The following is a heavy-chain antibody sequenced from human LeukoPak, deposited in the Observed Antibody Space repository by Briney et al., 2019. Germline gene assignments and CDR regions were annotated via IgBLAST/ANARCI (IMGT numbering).Heavy chain of an antibody. CDR3: AQDYDTGWVDY. J-gene: IGHJ4*02. Sequence: PSETLSLTCTVSGGSISSSSYYWGWIRQPPGKGLEWIGSIYYSGSTYYNPSLKSRVTISVDTSKNQFSLKLSSVTAADTAVYYCAQDYDTGWVDYWGQGTLVTVSS. D-gene: IGHD4-17*01. CDR1: GGSISSSSYY. V-gene: IGHV4-39*01. CDR2: IYYSGST.